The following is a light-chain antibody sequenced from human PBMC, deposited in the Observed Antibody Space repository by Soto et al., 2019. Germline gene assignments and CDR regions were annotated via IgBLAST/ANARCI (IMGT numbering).Light chain of an antibody. CDR3: SSHTISSTRV. CDR1: SSDVGGYNY. V-gene: IGLV2-14*01. J-gene: IGLJ1*01. Sequence: QSALTQPASVSGSPGQSITISCTGTSSDVGGYNYVSWYQQHPGKAPKLMIFEVSNRPSGVSNRFSGSKSGNTASLTISGLQAADEADYYCSSHTISSTRVFGTGTKLTVL. CDR2: EVS.